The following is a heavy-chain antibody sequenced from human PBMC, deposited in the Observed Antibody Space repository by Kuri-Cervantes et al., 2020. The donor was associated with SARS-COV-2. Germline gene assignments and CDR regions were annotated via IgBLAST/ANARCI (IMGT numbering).Heavy chain of an antibody. D-gene: IGHD2-15*01. CDR1: GYSISSGYY. J-gene: IGHJ2*01. Sequence: GSLRLSCAVSGYSISSGYYWGWIRQPPGKGLEWIGSIYHSGSTYYNPSLKSRVTISVDTSKNQFSLKLSSVTAADTAVYYCARLFTVVVASYWYFDLWGRGTLVTVSS. CDR2: IYHSGST. CDR3: ARLFTVVVASYWYFDL. V-gene: IGHV4-38-2*01.